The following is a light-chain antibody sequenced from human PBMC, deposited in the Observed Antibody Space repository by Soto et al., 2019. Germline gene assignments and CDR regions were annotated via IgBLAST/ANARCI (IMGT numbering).Light chain of an antibody. CDR3: QQSYSTPLYT. CDR2: LAS. V-gene: IGKV1-39*01. Sequence: DIHMTQSPSSLSASVGGRVTITCRASQNIRYYLNWYQQKAGKAPKLLIYLASSLQTGAPSRFSGSRSGTDFTLTISSLQPEDFATYYCQQSYSTPLYTFGPGTKVDSK. J-gene: IGKJ3*01. CDR1: QNIRYY.